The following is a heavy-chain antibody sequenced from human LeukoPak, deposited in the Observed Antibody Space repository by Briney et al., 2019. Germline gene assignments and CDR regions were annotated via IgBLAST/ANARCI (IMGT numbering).Heavy chain of an antibody. V-gene: IGHV1-18*01. CDR3: ARDPGSFLSSSGWLNWFDP. CDR2: ISAYKGNT. Sequence: ASVKVSCKASGGTFSSYAISWVRQAPGQGLEWMGWISAYKGNTKYAQKFQGRVTLTTDTSTNTAYMELRSLRSDDTAVYYCARDPGSFLSSSGWLNWFDPWGHGTLVTVSS. D-gene: IGHD6-19*01. J-gene: IGHJ5*02. CDR1: GGTFSSYA.